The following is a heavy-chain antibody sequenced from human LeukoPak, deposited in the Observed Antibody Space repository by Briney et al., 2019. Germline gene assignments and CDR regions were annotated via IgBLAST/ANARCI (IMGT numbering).Heavy chain of an antibody. D-gene: IGHD3-10*01. V-gene: IGHV3-53*01. Sequence: GGSLRLSCAVSGFTFSSYSMSWVRQAPGKGLGWVSVIYSGGSTYYADSVKGRFTISRDNSKNTLYLQMNSLRAEDTAVYYCARNAGFFDYWGQGTLVTVSS. CDR1: GFTFSSYS. CDR3: ARNAGFFDY. CDR2: IYSGGST. J-gene: IGHJ4*02.